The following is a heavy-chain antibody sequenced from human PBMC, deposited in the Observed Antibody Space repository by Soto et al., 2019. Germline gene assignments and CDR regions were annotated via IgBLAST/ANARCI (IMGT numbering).Heavy chain of an antibody. CDR1: GFTFSSYA. D-gene: IGHD2-15*01. J-gene: IGHJ4*02. CDR2: ISGSGGST. Sequence: AGGSLRLSCAASGFTFSSYAMSWVRQAPGKGLEWVSAISGSGGSTYYADSVKGRFTISRDNSKNTLYLQMNSLRAEDTAVYYCAKGSTSNCYSSSDSWGLGALVTVSS. CDR3: AKGSTSNCYSSSDS. V-gene: IGHV3-23*01.